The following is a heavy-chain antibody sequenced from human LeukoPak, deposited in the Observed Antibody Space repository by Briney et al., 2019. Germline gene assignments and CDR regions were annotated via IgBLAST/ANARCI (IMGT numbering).Heavy chain of an antibody. CDR2: MKGDGSHI. J-gene: IGHJ4*02. Sequence: PGGSLRLSCAASGFTFGNFWMSWVRQAPGRGLQWVASMKGDGSHIYYVDSVKGRFTISRDNAKNTLHLQMNSLRAEDTAVYYCAKPARTDYADYWGQGTLVTVSS. D-gene: IGHD1-14*01. CDR1: GFTFGNFW. V-gene: IGHV3-7*01. CDR3: AKPARTDYADY.